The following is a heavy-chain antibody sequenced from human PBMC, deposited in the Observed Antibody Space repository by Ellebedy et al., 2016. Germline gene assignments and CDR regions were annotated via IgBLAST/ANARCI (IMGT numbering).Heavy chain of an antibody. D-gene: IGHD3-10*01. CDR3: AREVMVRGVIITVNWFDP. Sequence: ASVKVSXXASGYTFTSYAMHWVRQAPGQRLEWMGWINAGNGNTKYSQKFQGRVTITRDTSASTAYMELSSLRSEDTAVYYCAREVMVRGVIITVNWFDPWGQGTLVTVSS. CDR2: INAGNGNT. CDR1: GYTFTSYA. J-gene: IGHJ5*02. V-gene: IGHV1-3*01.